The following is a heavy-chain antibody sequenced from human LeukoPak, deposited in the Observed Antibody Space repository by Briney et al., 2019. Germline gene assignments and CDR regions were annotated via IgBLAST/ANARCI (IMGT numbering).Heavy chain of an antibody. Sequence: PSETLSLTCTVSGGSISSYYWSWIRQPAGKGLEWIGRIYTSGSTTYNPFLKSRVTMSVDTSKNQFSLKLTSVTAADTAVYYCARRGSDWYFDLWGRGTLVTVSS. CDR3: ARRGSDWYFDL. CDR2: IYTSGST. CDR1: GGSISSYY. D-gene: IGHD2-15*01. V-gene: IGHV4-4*07. J-gene: IGHJ2*01.